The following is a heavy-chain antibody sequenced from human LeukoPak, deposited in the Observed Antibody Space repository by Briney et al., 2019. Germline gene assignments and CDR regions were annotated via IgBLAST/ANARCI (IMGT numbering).Heavy chain of an antibody. J-gene: IGHJ5*02. D-gene: IGHD2/OR15-2a*01. CDR2: IIPIFGTA. V-gene: IGHV1-69*01. Sequence: ASVKVSCKASGDTFNNYAISWVRQAPGQGLEWMGGIIPIFGTANYAQKFQGRHTITADESTSTASMELNSLRSEDTAVYYCAIRDLVPGRRLLISYDPWGQGTLVTVSS. CDR3: AIRDLVPGRRLLISYDP. CDR1: GDTFNNYA.